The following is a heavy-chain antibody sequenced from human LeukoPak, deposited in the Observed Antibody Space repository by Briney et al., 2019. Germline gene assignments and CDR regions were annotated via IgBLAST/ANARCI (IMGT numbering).Heavy chain of an antibody. CDR1: GGTFSSYA. Sequence: SVKVSCKASGGTFSSYAISWVRQAPGQGLAWMGGIIPIFGTANYAQKFQGRVTITADESTSTAYMELSSLRSVDTAVYYCEGGPYGSGSVVYYYMDVWGKGTTVTISS. V-gene: IGHV1-69*13. J-gene: IGHJ6*03. CDR2: IIPIFGTA. CDR3: EGGPYGSGSVVYYYMDV. D-gene: IGHD3-10*01.